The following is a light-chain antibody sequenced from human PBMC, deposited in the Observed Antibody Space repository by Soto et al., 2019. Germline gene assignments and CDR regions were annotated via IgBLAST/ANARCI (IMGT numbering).Light chain of an antibody. J-gene: IGKJ1*01. Sequence: DIQMTQSPSSLSASVGDRVTITCRASQSISSYLNWYQQRPGKALKLLIYAASSLHSGVPSRFSGSGSGTHFTLTISSLQPEDFATYYCQQSYSTVRTFGQGTNVEIK. CDR2: AAS. CDR3: QQSYSTVRT. CDR1: QSISSY. V-gene: IGKV1-39*01.